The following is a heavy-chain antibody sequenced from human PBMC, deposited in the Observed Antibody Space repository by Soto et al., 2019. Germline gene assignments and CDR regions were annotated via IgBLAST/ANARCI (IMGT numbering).Heavy chain of an antibody. V-gene: IGHV3-9*01. D-gene: IGHD6-19*01. Sequence: GGSLRLSCAASGFTFDDYAMHWVRQAPGKGLEWVSGISWNSGSIGYADSVKGRFTISRDDSKNTVYLQMNSLGAEDTAVYYCTRDSLIAVAAYDVFDIWGQGTSVTVAS. J-gene: IGHJ3*02. CDR2: ISWNSGSI. CDR1: GFTFDDYA. CDR3: TRDSLIAVAAYDVFDI.